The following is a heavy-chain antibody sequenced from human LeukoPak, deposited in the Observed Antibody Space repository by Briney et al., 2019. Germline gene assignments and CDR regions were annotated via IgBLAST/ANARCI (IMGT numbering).Heavy chain of an antibody. CDR3: ARMKGIAAAGNFDY. CDR1: GYTFTRYY. J-gene: IGHJ4*02. D-gene: IGHD6-13*01. V-gene: IGHV1-2*02. Sequence: SVNVSCKASGYTFTRYYMHWVRRAPGQGLEWMGWINPNSGGTNYAQKFQGRVTMTRDTSISTAYMELSRLRSDDTAVYYCARMKGIAAAGNFDYWGQGTPATVSS. CDR2: INPNSGGT.